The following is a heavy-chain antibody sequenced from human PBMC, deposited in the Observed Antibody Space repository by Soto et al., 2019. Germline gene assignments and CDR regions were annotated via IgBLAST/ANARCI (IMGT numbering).Heavy chain of an antibody. CDR1: GYSFTSYW. CDR3: ASSPRGYGTGTSCWELGNYYGMDV. Sequence: PGESLQISCKGSGYSFTSYWINWVRQMPGKGLEWMGRIEPSDSYTNYSPSFQGHVTISADKSISTAYLQWSSLKASDTAMYYCASSPRGYGTGTSCWELGNYYGMDVWGQGTTVTVSS. CDR2: IEPSDSYT. D-gene: IGHD2-2*01. J-gene: IGHJ6*02. V-gene: IGHV5-10-1*01.